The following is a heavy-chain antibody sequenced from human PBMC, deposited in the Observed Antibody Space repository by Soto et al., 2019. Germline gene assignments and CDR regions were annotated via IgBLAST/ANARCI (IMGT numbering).Heavy chain of an antibody. Sequence: EVQLVESGGGLVKPGGSLRLSCAVSGFTFSNCTMNWDRQAPGKGLEWVSSITSSSSYIHYADSVKGRFTISRDNAKNSLYLQMNSLTAEDTAVYYCARVRSGWCDYWGQGTLVTVSS. J-gene: IGHJ4*02. CDR1: GFTFSNCT. CDR3: ARVRSGWCDY. V-gene: IGHV3-21*01. CDR2: ITSSSSYI. D-gene: IGHD6-19*01.